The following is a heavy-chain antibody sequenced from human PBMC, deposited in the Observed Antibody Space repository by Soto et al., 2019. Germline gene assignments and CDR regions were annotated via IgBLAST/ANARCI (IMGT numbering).Heavy chain of an antibody. J-gene: IGHJ3*02. CDR3: ARDLPIYGGAFDI. CDR1: GFTFSTYS. CDR2: ISSSTRII. Sequence: EVQLVESGGGLVQPGGSLRLSCAASGFTFSTYSINWVRQAPGKGLEWVSYISSSTRIIYFADSVKGRFTISRDNAKNSLYLQRNSLRAEDTAVYYCARDLPIYGGAFDIWGQGTMVTVSS. V-gene: IGHV3-48*01. D-gene: IGHD3-10*01.